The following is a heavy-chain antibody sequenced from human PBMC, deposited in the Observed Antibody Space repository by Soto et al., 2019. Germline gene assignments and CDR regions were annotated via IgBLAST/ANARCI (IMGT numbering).Heavy chain of an antibody. CDR1: GFTLQNYS. CDR3: AKGKSTGDIDWFDP. Sequence: GSLRLSCTASGFTLQNYSMAWVLHSPGKGLEWVSTLIGGHYGTAYSYSVKGRFTVSRDNSKNCLYLQMNSLGVEDTAMYFCAKGKSTGDIDWFDPWGQGSLVTVSS. V-gene: IGHV3-23*01. J-gene: IGHJ5*02. D-gene: IGHD3-10*01. CDR2: LIGGHYGT.